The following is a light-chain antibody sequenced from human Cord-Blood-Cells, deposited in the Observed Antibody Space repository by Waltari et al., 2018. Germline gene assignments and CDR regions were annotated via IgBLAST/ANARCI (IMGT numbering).Light chain of an antibody. CDR1: SSAVGSYNL. Sequence: QSALTQPAPVSGSPGQSITISCTGTSSAVGSYNLVSWYQQHPGKAPKLMIYEGSKRPSGVSNRFSGSKSGNTASLTISGLQAEDEADYYCCSYAGSSTVVFGGGTKLTVL. J-gene: IGLJ2*01. V-gene: IGLV2-23*01. CDR3: CSYAGSSTVV. CDR2: EGS.